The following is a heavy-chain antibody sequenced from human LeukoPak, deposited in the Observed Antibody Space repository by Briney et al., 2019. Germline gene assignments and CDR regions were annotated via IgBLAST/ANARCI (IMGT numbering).Heavy chain of an antibody. D-gene: IGHD6-13*01. CDR3: ARVYSSSWYRRRGFDY. V-gene: IGHV3-30*04. J-gene: IGHJ4*02. Sequence: GSLRLSCAASGFTFSSYAMHWVRQAPGKGLEWVAVISYDGSNKYYADSVKGRFTISRDNSKNTLYLQMNSLRAEDTAVYYCARVYSSSWYRRRGFDYWGQGTLVTVSS. CDR2: ISYDGSNK. CDR1: GFTFSSYA.